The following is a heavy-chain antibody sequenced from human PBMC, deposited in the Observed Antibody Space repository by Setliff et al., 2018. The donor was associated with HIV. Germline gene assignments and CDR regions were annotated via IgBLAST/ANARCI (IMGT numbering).Heavy chain of an antibody. D-gene: IGHD6-13*01. V-gene: IGHV3-21*01. CDR3: ARGYSTNWLAAFDI. J-gene: IGHJ3*02. CDR2: ISGNSDHI. Sequence: PGGSLRLSCAASGFSFSTYGMYWLRQAPGEGLEWVSSISGNSDHIYYADSVKGRFTISIDNAKDSLYLQMNSLRAEDTALYYCARGYSTNWLAAFDIWGQGTMVTVSS. CDR1: GFSFSTYG.